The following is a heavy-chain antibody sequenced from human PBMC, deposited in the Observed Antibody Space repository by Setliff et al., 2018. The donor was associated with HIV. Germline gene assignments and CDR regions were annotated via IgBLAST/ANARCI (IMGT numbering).Heavy chain of an antibody. V-gene: IGHV4-59*01. CDR1: TGSISNYY. CDR3: ARDRSVPGTYRYFDY. CDR2: IYDGGRT. D-gene: IGHD2-2*01. Sequence: CTVSTGSISNYYWTWIRQPPGKGLEWIGDIYDGGRTNYNPSLKSRVTMSVDTSKNQFSLKLTSVTAADTAVYYCARDRSVPGTYRYFDYWGQGTLVTVSS. J-gene: IGHJ4*02.